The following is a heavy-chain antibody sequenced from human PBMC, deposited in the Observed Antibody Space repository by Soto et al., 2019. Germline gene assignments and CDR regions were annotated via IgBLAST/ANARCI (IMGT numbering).Heavy chain of an antibody. J-gene: IGHJ4*02. V-gene: IGHV1-3*01. CDR2: INAGNGNT. CDR1: GYTFTSYA. D-gene: IGHD5-18*01. Sequence: GASVKVSCKASGYTFTSYATHWVRQAPGQRLEWMGWINAGNGNTKYSQKFQGRVTITRDTSASTAYMELSSLRPEDTAVYYCAKAPYGYWHFDYWGQGTLVTVSS. CDR3: AKAPYGYWHFDY.